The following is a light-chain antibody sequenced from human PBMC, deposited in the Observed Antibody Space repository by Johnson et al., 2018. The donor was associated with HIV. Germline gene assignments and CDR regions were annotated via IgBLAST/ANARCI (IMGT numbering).Light chain of an antibody. Sequence: HSVLTQPPSVSAAPGQKVTISCSGSSSNIGNNYVSWYQQIPGTAPKLLIYENNKRPSGIPDRFSGSKSGTSATLGITGLQTGDEADYYCGTWDSSLSVYIFGTGTKVTVL. J-gene: IGLJ1*01. CDR3: GTWDSSLSVYI. CDR1: SSNIGNNY. CDR2: ENN. V-gene: IGLV1-51*02.